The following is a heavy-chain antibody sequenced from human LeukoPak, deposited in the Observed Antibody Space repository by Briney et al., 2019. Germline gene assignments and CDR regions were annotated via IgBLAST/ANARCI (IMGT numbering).Heavy chain of an antibody. CDR1: GLTFSGSA. Sequence: PGGSLRLSCAASGLTFSGSAMHWVRQASGKGLEWVGRIRSKANSYATAYAASVKGRFTVSRDDSKNTAYLQMNSLKTEDTAVYYCTGSGYDSFIFDFWGQGTLVTVSS. CDR2: IRSKANSYAT. J-gene: IGHJ4*02. V-gene: IGHV3-73*01. CDR3: TGSGYDSFIFDF. D-gene: IGHD5-12*01.